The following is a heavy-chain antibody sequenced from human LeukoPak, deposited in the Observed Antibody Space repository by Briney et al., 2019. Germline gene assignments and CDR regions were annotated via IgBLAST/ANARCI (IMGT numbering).Heavy chain of an antibody. D-gene: IGHD2-2*01. V-gene: IGHV3-48*02. CDR2: VSSSTSTI. CDR1: GFTFSSYS. Sequence: GGSLRLSCAASGFTFSSYSMNWVRRAPGKGLEWVSYVSSSTSTIYYADSVKGRFTISRDNAKNSLYLQMNSLRDEDTALYYCARTSSAFDIWGQGTMVTVSS. J-gene: IGHJ3*02. CDR3: ARTSSAFDI.